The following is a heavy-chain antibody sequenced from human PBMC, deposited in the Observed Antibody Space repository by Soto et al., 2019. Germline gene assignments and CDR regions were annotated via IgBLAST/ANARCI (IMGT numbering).Heavy chain of an antibody. Sequence: QVQLQQWGAGLLKPSETLSLTCAVYGGSFSGYYWSWIRQPPGKGLEWIGEINHSGSTNYNPSLKSRVTISVDTSKNQFSLKLSSVTAADTAVYYCARAFTLGRNWNYYYYMDVWGKGTTVTVSS. CDR2: INHSGST. CDR1: GGSFSGYY. V-gene: IGHV4-34*01. CDR3: ARAFTLGRNWNYYYYMDV. D-gene: IGHD3-3*01. J-gene: IGHJ6*03.